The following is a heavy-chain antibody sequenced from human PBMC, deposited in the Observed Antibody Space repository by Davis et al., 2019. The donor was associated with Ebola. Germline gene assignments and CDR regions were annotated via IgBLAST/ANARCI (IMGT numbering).Heavy chain of an antibody. J-gene: IGHJ4*02. CDR2: IKQDGSEK. CDR3: ARDQKWLRLIDY. CDR1: GFTFSSYW. Sequence: GESLKISCAASGFTFSSYWVSWVRQAPGKGLEWVANIKQDGSEKYYVDSVKGRFTISRDNAKNSLYLQMNSLRAEDTAVYYCARDQKWLRLIDYWGQGTLVTVSS. D-gene: IGHD5-12*01. V-gene: IGHV3-7*03.